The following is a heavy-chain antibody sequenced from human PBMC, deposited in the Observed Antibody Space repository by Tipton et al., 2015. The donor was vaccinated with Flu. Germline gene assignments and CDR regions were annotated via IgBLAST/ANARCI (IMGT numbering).Heavy chain of an antibody. J-gene: IGHJ4*02. CDR3: ARELVLRGITLTSYFDY. CDR1: GGSFDLFW. D-gene: IGHD3-10*01. Sequence: TLSLTCTVSGGSFDLFWWSWIRQSPGKGLQWIGHVYSNGSTKYDLSLKSRITISLEKSKKQFSLSLSSVTAADTAVYYCARELVLRGITLTSYFDYSGQGALVTVSS. V-gene: IGHV4-59*01. CDR2: VYSNGST.